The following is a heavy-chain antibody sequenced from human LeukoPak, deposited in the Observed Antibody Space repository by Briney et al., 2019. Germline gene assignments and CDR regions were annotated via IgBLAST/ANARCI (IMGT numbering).Heavy chain of an antibody. CDR1: GFTFSSYG. J-gene: IGHJ4*02. CDR3: ARDIYYYDSSDYYYPGGSDY. V-gene: IGHV3-30*02. Sequence: GGSLRLSCAASGFTFSSYGMHWVRQAPGKGLEWVAFIRYDGSNKYYADSVKGRFTISRDNSKNTLYLQMNSLRAEDTAVYYCARDIYYYDSSDYYYPGGSDYWGQGTLVTVSS. D-gene: IGHD3-22*01. CDR2: IRYDGSNK.